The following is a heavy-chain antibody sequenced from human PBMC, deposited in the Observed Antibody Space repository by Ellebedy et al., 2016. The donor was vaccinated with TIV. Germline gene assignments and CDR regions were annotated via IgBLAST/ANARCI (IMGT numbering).Heavy chain of an antibody. Sequence: ASVKVSXXASGYTFTSYDINWVRQATGQGLEWMGWMNPNSGNTGYTQKFQGRVTMTRNTSISTAYMELNSLRAEDTAVYYCARDAYSSSWYGDYGMDVWGQGTTVTVSS. J-gene: IGHJ6*02. D-gene: IGHD6-13*01. CDR2: MNPNSGNT. CDR1: GYTFTSYD. V-gene: IGHV1-8*01. CDR3: ARDAYSSSWYGDYGMDV.